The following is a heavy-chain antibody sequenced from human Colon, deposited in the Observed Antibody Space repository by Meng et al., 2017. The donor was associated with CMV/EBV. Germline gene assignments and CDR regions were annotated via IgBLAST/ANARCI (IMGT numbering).Heavy chain of an antibody. J-gene: IGHJ4*02. CDR3: ARDQPADY. V-gene: IGHV4-61*01. Sequence: LSFTWPVSGDSVSGGSYYWTWIRQAPGKGLEWIGYIYNSVSTNYNPSLKSRVTISVDTSKNQFSLKLTSVTAADTAVYYCARDQPADYWGQGTLVTVSS. CDR1: GDSVSGGSYY. CDR2: IYNSVST.